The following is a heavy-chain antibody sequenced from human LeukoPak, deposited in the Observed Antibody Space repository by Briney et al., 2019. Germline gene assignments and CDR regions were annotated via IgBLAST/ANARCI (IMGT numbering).Heavy chain of an antibody. Sequence: SVKVSCKDSGGTFSSYAISWVRQAPGQGLEWMGGIIPIFGTANYAQKFQGRVTITADESTSTAYMELSSMRSEDTAVYYCARDIGGRGSYQGLYYGMDVWGQGTTVTVSS. D-gene: IGHD1-26*01. J-gene: IGHJ6*02. CDR2: IIPIFGTA. V-gene: IGHV1-69*01. CDR1: GGTFSSYA. CDR3: ARDIGGRGSYQGLYYGMDV.